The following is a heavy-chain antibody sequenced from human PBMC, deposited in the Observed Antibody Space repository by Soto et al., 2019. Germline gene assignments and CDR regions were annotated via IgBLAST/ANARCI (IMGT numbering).Heavy chain of an antibody. J-gene: IGHJ4*02. CDR3: ARRYGGNFDY. V-gene: IGHV4-31*03. CDR1: GGSISSGGYY. D-gene: IGHD2-15*01. Sequence: QVQLQESGPGLVKPSQTLSLTCTVSGGSISSGGYYWSWIRPHPGKGLEWIGYIYYSGSTYYNPPLKSRVTLSVATSKKQFSLKLSSLTAADTAVYYCARRYGGNFDYWGQGTLVTVSS. CDR2: IYYSGST.